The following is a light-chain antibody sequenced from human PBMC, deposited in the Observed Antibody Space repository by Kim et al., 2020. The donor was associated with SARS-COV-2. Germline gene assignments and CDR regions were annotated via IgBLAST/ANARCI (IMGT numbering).Light chain of an antibody. V-gene: IGKV2-28*01. CDR1: QSLQPRNGLFY. J-gene: IGKJ4*01. Sequence: PTSISCRSSQSLQPRNGLFYLDWYLQRPGQSPQLVIYLGSNRASGVPDRFSGSGSGTDFELKISRVEAEDVGVYYCMQALHTPVTFGGGAKVDIK. CDR3: MQALHTPVT. CDR2: LGS.